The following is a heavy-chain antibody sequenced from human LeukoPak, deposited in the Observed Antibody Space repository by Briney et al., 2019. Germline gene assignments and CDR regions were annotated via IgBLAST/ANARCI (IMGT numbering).Heavy chain of an antibody. V-gene: IGHV1-69*13. CDR1: VGTFSIYA. CDR2: IIPIFGTA. J-gene: IGHJ4*02. Sequence: SVKVSCKASVGTFSIYAISWVRQAPGQGLEWMGGIIPIFGTANYAQKFQGRVTITADESTSTAYMELSSLRSEDTAVYYCASIGPTGDGYVDFDYWGQGTLVTVSS. CDR3: ASIGPTGDGYVDFDY. D-gene: IGHD5-24*01.